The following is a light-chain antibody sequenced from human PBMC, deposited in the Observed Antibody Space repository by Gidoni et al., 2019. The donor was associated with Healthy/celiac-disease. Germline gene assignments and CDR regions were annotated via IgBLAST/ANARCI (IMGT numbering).Light chain of an antibody. CDR3: QQYGSSPFT. CDR2: GAS. Sequence: VLTHSAGTLSLSPGERATLSCRASQSVSSSYLAWYQQKPGQAPRLLIYGASSRATGIPDMFSGSGSGTDFTLTISRLEPEDFAVYYCQQYGSSPFTFXPXTKVEIK. CDR1: QSVSSSY. J-gene: IGKJ3*01. V-gene: IGKV3-20*01.